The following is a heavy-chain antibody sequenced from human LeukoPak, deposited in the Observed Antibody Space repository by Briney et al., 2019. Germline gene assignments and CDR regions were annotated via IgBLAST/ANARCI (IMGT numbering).Heavy chain of an antibody. CDR3: AREGGGYNLDY. D-gene: IGHD5-24*01. V-gene: IGHV1-46*01. J-gene: IGHJ4*02. CDR1: GYTFISYY. CDR2: INPSGGST. Sequence: ASVEVSCKASGYTFISYYMHWGRQAPGQGLEWMGIINPSGGSTNYAQKFQGRVTMTRDTSTSTVYMDLSSLRSEDTAVYYCAREGGGYNLDYWGQGTLVTVSS.